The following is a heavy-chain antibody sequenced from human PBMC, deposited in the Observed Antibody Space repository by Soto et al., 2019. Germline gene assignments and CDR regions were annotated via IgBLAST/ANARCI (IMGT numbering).Heavy chain of an antibody. V-gene: IGHV3-23*01. CDR3: AKDLYSGYAYSVADAFDI. CDR2: ISGSGGST. Sequence: PGGSLRLSCAASGFTFSSYAMSWVRQAPGKGLEWVSAISGSGGSTYYADSVKGRFTISRDNSKNTLYLQMNSLRAEDTAVYYCAKDLYSGYAYSVADAFDIWGQGTLVTVSS. CDR1: GFTFSSYA. D-gene: IGHD5-12*01. J-gene: IGHJ3*02.